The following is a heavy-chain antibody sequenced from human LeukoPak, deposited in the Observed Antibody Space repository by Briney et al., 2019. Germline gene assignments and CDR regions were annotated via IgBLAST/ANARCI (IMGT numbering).Heavy chain of an antibody. V-gene: IGHV3-74*01. CDR1: GFTFSSYW. Sequence: GGSLRLSCAASGFTFSSYWMHWVRQAPGKGLVRVSRINSDGASTSHADSVKGRLTISSDNAKNTLYLQMNSLRVEDTAVYYCARTSTGNAIDMWGQGTMVTVSS. J-gene: IGHJ3*02. CDR2: INSDGAST. D-gene: IGHD1-1*01. CDR3: ARTSTGNAIDM.